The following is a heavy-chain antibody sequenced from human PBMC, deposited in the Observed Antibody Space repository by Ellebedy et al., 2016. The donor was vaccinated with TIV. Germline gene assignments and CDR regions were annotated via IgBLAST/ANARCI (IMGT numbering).Heavy chain of an antibody. J-gene: IGHJ4*02. Sequence: GESLKISCQGSGYRFTSYWISWVRQMPGKGLEWMGRIDPSDSYTNYSPSFQGHVTISADKSIGTAYLQWSSLKASDTAMYYCARQEIVGASLASFDYWGQGTLVTLSS. CDR1: GYRFTSYW. CDR3: ARQEIVGASLASFDY. V-gene: IGHV5-10-1*01. D-gene: IGHD1-26*01. CDR2: IDPSDSYT.